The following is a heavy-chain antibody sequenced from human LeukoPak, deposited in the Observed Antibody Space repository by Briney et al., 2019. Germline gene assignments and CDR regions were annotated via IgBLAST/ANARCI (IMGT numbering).Heavy chain of an antibody. Sequence: SETLSLTCTVSGYSISSGYYWGWIRQPPGKELEWIGSIYHTGSTYYSPSLKSRVTISVDTSKNQFSLRLSSLTAADTAVYYCARGVTMIGRLRFDPWGQGTLVTVSS. CDR2: IYHTGST. CDR1: GYSISSGYY. CDR3: ARGVTMIGRLRFDP. J-gene: IGHJ5*02. V-gene: IGHV4-38-2*02. D-gene: IGHD3-22*01.